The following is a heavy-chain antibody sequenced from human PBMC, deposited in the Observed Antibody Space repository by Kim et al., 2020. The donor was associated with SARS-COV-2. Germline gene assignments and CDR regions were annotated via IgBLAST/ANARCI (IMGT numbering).Heavy chain of an antibody. CDR3: VKGGKMIVVVGFDY. Sequence: GGSLRLSCSASGFNFSSYAMHWVRQAPGKGLEYVSAISSNGGSTYYADSVKGRFTISRDNSKNTLYLQMSSLRAEDTAVYYCVKGGKMIVVVGFDYWGQGTLVTVSS. J-gene: IGHJ4*02. CDR1: GFNFSSYA. V-gene: IGHV3-64D*09. D-gene: IGHD3-22*01. CDR2: ISSNGGST.